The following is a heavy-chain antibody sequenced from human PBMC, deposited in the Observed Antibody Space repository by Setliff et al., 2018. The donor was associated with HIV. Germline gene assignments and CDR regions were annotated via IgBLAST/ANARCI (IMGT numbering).Heavy chain of an antibody. D-gene: IGHD2-2*01. CDR1: GDSISSSSYY. J-gene: IGHJ4*02. Sequence: PSETLSLTCSVSGDSISSSSYYWGWIRQPPGKGLEWIGSIYYSGSTYYNPSLKSRVTISVDTSKNQFSLKLSSVIAADTAVYYCARDRMPMASWVPDKWGQGTLVTVSS. CDR2: IYYSGST. V-gene: IGHV4-39*07. CDR3: ARDRMPMASWVPDK.